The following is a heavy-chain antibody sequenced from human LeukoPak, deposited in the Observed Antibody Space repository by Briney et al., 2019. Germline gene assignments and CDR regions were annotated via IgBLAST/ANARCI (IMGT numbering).Heavy chain of an antibody. V-gene: IGHV4-34*01. CDR2: INHSGST. CDR1: GGSFSGYY. D-gene: IGHD3-22*01. CDR3: ARADTYYYDSPLDY. J-gene: IGHJ4*02. Sequence: KASETLSLTCAVYGGSFSGYYWSWIRQPPGKGLEWIGEINHSGSTNYNPSLKSRVTISVDTSKNQFSLKLSSVTAADTAVYYCARADTYYYDSPLDYWGQGTLVTVSS.